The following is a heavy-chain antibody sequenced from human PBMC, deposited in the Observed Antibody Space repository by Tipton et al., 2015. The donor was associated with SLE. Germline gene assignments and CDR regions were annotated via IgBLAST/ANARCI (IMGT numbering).Heavy chain of an antibody. Sequence: TLSLTCTVSGGSISSYYWSWIRQPAGKGLEWIGRIYTSGSTNYNPSLKSRVTMSVDTSKNQFSLKLSSVTAADTAVYYCARDHDYGDYTDAFDIWGQGTMVTVSS. V-gene: IGHV4-4*07. J-gene: IGHJ3*02. CDR2: IYTSGST. CDR3: ARDHDYGDYTDAFDI. D-gene: IGHD4-17*01. CDR1: GGSISSYY.